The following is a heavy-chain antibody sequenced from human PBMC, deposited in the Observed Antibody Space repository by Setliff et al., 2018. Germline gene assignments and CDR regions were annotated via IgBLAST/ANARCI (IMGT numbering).Heavy chain of an antibody. D-gene: IGHD1-26*01. V-gene: IGHV4-31*03. CDR2: IYYSGST. CDR1: GGSINSGGYY. Sequence: KTSETLSLTCTVSGGSINSGGYYWSWIRQHPGKGLEWIGYIYYSGSTYYNPSLKSRVTISVDTSKNQFSLKLSSVTAADTAVYYCARDRLLVGARYAMDVWGKGTTVTVS. CDR3: ARDRLLVGARYAMDV. J-gene: IGHJ6*03.